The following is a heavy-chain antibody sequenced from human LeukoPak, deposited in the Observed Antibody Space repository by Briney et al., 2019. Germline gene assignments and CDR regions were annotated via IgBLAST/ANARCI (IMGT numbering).Heavy chain of an antibody. J-gene: IGHJ6*02. CDR2: ISAYNGNT. CDR1: GYTFTSYG. D-gene: IGHD2-2*01. Sequence: ASVKVSCKASGYTFTSYGISWVRQAPGQGLEWMGWISAYNGNTNYAQKLQGRVTMTTDTSTSTAYMELSSLRSEDTAVYYCARGHCSSTSCYFDTYYYYGMDVWGQGTTVTVSS. CDR3: ARGHCSSTSCYFDTYYYYGMDV. V-gene: IGHV1-18*01.